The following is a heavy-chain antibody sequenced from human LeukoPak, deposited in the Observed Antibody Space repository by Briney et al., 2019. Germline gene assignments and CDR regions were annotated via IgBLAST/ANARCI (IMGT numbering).Heavy chain of an antibody. CDR1: GGSISSSSYY. CDR2: IYYSETT. J-gene: IGHJ4*02. V-gene: IGHV4-39*01. CDR3: ARHELNYGVFDY. Sequence: KASETLSLTCTVSGGSISSSSYYWGWIRQPPGKGLEWIVSIYYSETTYYNPSLKSRVTISVDTSKHQFSLKLSSVTAADTAVYYCARHELNYGVFDYWGQGTLVTVSS. D-gene: IGHD2-8*01.